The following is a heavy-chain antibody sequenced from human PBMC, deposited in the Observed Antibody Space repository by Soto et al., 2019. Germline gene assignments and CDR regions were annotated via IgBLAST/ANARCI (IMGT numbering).Heavy chain of an antibody. CDR3: ARDEGLRLLPEWHFNL. J-gene: IGHJ2*01. CDR1: GFTFSSYA. Sequence: VGSLRLSCAASGFTFSSYAMHWVRQAPGKGLEWVALISYDGSNKYYADSMKGRFTISRDNSMNTLYLQMSSLRADDTAVYYCARDEGLRLLPEWHFNLWGRGTLVTVSS. D-gene: IGHD3-3*02. CDR2: ISYDGSNK. V-gene: IGHV3-30-3*01.